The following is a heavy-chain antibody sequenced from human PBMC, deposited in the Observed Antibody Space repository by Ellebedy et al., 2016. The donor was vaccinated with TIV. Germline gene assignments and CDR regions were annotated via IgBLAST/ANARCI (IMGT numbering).Heavy chain of an antibody. D-gene: IGHD6-13*01. CDR2: IHPDGSEK. CDR1: GFTFSSYW. V-gene: IGHV3-7*01. CDR3: SRGIAAVMY. J-gene: IGHJ4*02. Sequence: PGGSLRLSCAASGFTFSSYWMSWVRQAPGKGLEWVANIHPDGSEKYYVDSVKGRFTISRDNAKNSLYLQMNSLRAEDTAVYYCSRGIAAVMYWGQGTLVTVSS.